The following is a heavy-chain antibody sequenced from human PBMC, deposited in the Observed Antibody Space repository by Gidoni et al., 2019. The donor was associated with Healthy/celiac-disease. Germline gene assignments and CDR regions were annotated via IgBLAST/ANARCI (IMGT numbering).Heavy chain of an antibody. D-gene: IGHD3-3*01. CDR3: ASGGEDYDFWSGYLRYYYYGMDV. V-gene: IGHV1-8*01. J-gene: IGHJ6*02. Sequence: EHLVQSGAVVKTPGASVKVSCKATGQVLEWMGWMNPNSGNTGYAQKFQGRVTMTRNTSISTAYMELSSLRYEDTAVYYCASGGEDYDFWSGYLRYYYYGMDVWGQGTTVTVSS. CDR2: MNPNSGNT.